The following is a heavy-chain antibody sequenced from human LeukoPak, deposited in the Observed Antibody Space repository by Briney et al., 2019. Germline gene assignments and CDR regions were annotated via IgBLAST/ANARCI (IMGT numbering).Heavy chain of an antibody. V-gene: IGHV3-23*01. D-gene: IGHD3-10*01. Sequence: GGSLRLSCAASGFTFSSYGMSRVRQAPGKGLEWVSAISGSGGSTYYADSVKGRFTISRDNSKNTPYLQMNSLRAEDTAVYYCAKDLSDYYGSGKDYFDYWGQGTLVTVSS. CDR1: GFTFSSYG. J-gene: IGHJ4*02. CDR2: ISGSGGST. CDR3: AKDLSDYYGSGKDYFDY.